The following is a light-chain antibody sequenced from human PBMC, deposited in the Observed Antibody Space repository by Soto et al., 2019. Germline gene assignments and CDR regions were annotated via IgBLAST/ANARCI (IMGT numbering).Light chain of an antibody. V-gene: IGKV1-5*01. J-gene: IGKJ2*02. Sequence: DIPLTQSPSTLSASVGDRVTITCRASQSVTDWLAWYQQKPGKAPKLLIYDASSLQSGVPSRFSGRGSGTEFSLTISRLQPDDFATYYCQQYYRSCTFGQGTKVEIK. CDR2: DAS. CDR3: QQYYRSCT. CDR1: QSVTDW.